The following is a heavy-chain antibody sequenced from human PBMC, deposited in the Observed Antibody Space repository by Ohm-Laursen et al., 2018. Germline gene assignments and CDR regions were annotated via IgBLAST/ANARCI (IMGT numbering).Heavy chain of an antibody. CDR2: MNPNSGTT. V-gene: IGHV1-8*02. Sequence: ASVKVSCKASGYTFTSYDIHWVRQAPGQGLEWMGLMNPNSGTTGYAQMFQGRVTMTRNTSISTAYMELSSLRSEDTAVYYCARGPYGDYVDYWGQGTLVTVSS. J-gene: IGHJ4*02. CDR1: GYTFTSYD. D-gene: IGHD4-17*01. CDR3: ARGPYGDYVDY.